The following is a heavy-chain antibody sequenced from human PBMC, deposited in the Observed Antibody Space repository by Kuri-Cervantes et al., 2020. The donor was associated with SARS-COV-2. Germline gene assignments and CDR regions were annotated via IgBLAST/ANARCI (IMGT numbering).Heavy chain of an antibody. CDR1: GFTISSYT. J-gene: IGHJ6*02. CDR3: AREARNIVWDYYYGMDV. D-gene: IGHD5-12*01. Sequence: GGSLRLSCTASGFTISSYTLTWVRQAPGKGLEWVSSISGSSEYIYYADSVKGRFTISRDNAKNSLYLQMNSLRAEDTAVYYCAREARNIVWDYYYGMDVWGQGTTVTVSS. CDR2: ISGSSEYI. V-gene: IGHV3-21*01.